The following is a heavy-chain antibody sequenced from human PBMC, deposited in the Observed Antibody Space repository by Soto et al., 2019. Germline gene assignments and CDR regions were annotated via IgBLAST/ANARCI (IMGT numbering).Heavy chain of an antibody. CDR2: ISYDGSNK. J-gene: IGHJ5*02. V-gene: IGHV3-30*18. CDR3: AKDIFATARTTGNWFDP. Sequence: GGSLRLSCAASGFTFSSYGMHWVRQAPGKGLEWVAVISYDGSNKYYADSVKGRFTISRDNSKNTLYLQMNSLRAEDTAVYYCAKDIFATARTTGNWFDPWGQGT. D-gene: IGHD1-1*01. CDR1: GFTFSSYG.